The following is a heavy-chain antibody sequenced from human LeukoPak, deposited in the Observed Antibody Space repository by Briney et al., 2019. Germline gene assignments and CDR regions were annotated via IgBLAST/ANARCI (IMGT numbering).Heavy chain of an antibody. CDR3: ARAGYYDSSGYYGGVDY. Sequence: GASVKVSCKASGYTFTSYYMHWVRQAPGQGLEWMGIINPSGGSTSYAQKFQGRVTVTRDTSTSTVYMELSSLRSEDTAVYYCARAGYYDSSGYYGGVDYWGQGTLVTVSS. CDR1: GYTFTSYY. V-gene: IGHV1-46*01. D-gene: IGHD3-22*01. J-gene: IGHJ4*02. CDR2: INPSGGST.